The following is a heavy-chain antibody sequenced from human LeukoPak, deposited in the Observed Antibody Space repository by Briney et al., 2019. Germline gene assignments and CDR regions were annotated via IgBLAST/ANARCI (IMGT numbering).Heavy chain of an antibody. CDR2: INTDGSST. J-gene: IGHJ5*02. V-gene: IGHV3-74*01. D-gene: IGHD6-13*01. CDR3: ARAGYSSSWSETWFDP. Sequence: GGSLRLSCAASGFTFSSYWMHWVRQAPGKGLVWVSRINTDGSSTSYADSVKGRFTISRDNAKNTLYLQMNSLRAEDTAVYYCARAGYSSSWSETWFDPWGQGTLVTVSS. CDR1: GFTFSSYW.